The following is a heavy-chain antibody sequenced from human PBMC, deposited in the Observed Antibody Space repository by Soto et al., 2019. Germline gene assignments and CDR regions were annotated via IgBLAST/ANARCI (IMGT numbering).Heavy chain of an antibody. V-gene: IGHV3-30*03. D-gene: IGHD6-6*01. CDR1: GFTFSTSG. J-gene: IGHJ4*02. CDR2: ISHDGSVT. Sequence: PGGSLRLSCAASGFTFSTSGMHWVRQAPGKGLEWVAMISHDGSVTYYTDSVQGRFTISRDNSKNTLYLQMNSLRAEDTALYFCARGDRPDFDYWGQGTLVTVSS. CDR3: ARGDRPDFDY.